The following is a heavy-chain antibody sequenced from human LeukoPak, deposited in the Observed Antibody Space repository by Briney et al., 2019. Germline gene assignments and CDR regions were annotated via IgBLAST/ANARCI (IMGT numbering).Heavy chain of an antibody. D-gene: IGHD3-22*01. J-gene: IGHJ4*02. CDR3: AKEKGFGYSPLDY. CDR2: ISGRGDGT. Sequence: GGSLRLSCAASGFTFSNYAMTWVRQAPGKGLEWISTISGRGDGTYYTDSVKGRFTISRGNSKNTVYLQMNNLRAEDTALYYCAKEKGFGYSPLDYWGQGTLVTVSA. CDR1: GFTFSNYA. V-gene: IGHV3-23*01.